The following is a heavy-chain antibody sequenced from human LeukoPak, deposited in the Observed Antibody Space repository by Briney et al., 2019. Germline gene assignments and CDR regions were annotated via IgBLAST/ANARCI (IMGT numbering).Heavy chain of an antibody. J-gene: IGHJ4*02. CDR3: ARYDGYGYYFDY. V-gene: IGHV1-69*05. D-gene: IGHD5-12*01. CDR2: IIPIFGTA. CDR1: GGTFSSYA. Sequence: GSSVKVSCKASGGTFSSYAISWVRQAPGQGLEWMGGIIPIFGTANYAQKFQGRVTMTRDTSTSTVYMELSSLRSEDTAVYYCARYDGYGYYFDYWGQGTLVTVSS.